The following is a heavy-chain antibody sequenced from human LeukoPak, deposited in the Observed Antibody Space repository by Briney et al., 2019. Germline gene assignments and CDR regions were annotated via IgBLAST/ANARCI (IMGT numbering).Heavy chain of an antibody. CDR2: IYSSGST. V-gene: IGHV4-61*01. CDR1: GGSISNGTSY. J-gene: IGHJ5*02. D-gene: IGHD6-19*01. CDR3: AREGVGYSSGWSGGNWFDP. Sequence: SETLSLTCTVSGGSISNGTSYWTWIRQPPGKSLEWLGRIYSSGSTNYNPSLKSRVTISVDTSKNQFSLKLSSVTAADTGVYYCAREGVGYSSGWSGGNWFDPWGQGTLVTVSS.